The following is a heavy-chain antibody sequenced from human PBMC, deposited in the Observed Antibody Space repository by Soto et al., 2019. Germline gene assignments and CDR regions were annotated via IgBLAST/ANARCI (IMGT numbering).Heavy chain of an antibody. CDR1: GGSISRGGYY. CDR2: IYYSGST. V-gene: IGHV4-31*03. J-gene: IGHJ4*02. CDR3: ARTFIFGVGFDY. Sequence: SETVSLTGTVSGGSISRGGYYWSGIRQHPGKGLEWIGYIYYSGSTYYNPSLKSRVTISVDTSKNQFSLELSSVTAADTAVYYCARTFIFGVGFDYWAQGTLVTLSS. D-gene: IGHD3-3*02.